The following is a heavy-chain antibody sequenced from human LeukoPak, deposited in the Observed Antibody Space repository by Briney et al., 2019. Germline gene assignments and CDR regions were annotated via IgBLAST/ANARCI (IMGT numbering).Heavy chain of an antibody. D-gene: IGHD3-22*01. CDR2: IYSGGTT. V-gene: IGHV3-53*01. J-gene: IGHJ4*02. CDR1: GLTVSSNY. CDR3: ARLLYYYDSSIYQRYFDY. Sequence: GGSLRLSCAASGLTVSSNYMTWVRQAQGKGLEWVSIIYSGGTTRYADSVKGRFTISRDNSKNTLYLQMNSLRAEDTAVYYCARLLYYYDSSIYQRYFDYWGQGTLVTVSS.